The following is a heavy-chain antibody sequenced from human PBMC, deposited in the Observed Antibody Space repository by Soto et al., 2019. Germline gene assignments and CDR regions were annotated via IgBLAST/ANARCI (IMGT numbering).Heavy chain of an antibody. CDR1: GGTFSSYA. Sequence: QVQLVQSGAEVKKPGSSVKVSCKASGGTFSSYAISWVRQAPGQGLEWMGGIIPIFGTANYAQKFQGRVTINADESTSTAYVELSSLRSEDTDVYYCARSYNWNYFHYGMDVWGQGTTVTVSS. D-gene: IGHD1-20*01. CDR2: IIPIFGTA. J-gene: IGHJ6*02. CDR3: ARSYNWNYFHYGMDV. V-gene: IGHV1-69*01.